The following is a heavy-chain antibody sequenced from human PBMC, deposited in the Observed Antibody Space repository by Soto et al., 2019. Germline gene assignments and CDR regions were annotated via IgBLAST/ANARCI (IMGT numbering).Heavy chain of an antibody. CDR1: GYNFISYG. Sequence: ASVKVSCKTSGYNFISYGLSWVRQAPGQGLEWMGWISAYNGNTNDVQKLQGRVAMTTDTSTSTAYMELRSLRSDDTAVYYCARPTEEYDSSGYYPYYFDYWGQGTLVTVSS. J-gene: IGHJ4*02. D-gene: IGHD3-22*01. V-gene: IGHV1-18*04. CDR2: ISAYNGNT. CDR3: ARPTEEYDSSGYYPYYFDY.